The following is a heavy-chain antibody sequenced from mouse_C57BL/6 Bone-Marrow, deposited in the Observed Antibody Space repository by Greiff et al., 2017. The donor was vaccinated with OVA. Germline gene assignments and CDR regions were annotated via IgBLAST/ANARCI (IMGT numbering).Heavy chain of an antibody. D-gene: IGHD1-1*01. J-gene: IGHJ4*01. Sequence: EVQLQQSGPVLVKPGASVKMSCKASGYTFTDYYMNWVKQSHGKSLEWIGVINPYNGGTSYNQKFKGKATLTVDKSSSTAYMELNSLTSEDSAVYYCCYYGSSCAMDYWGQGTSVTVSS. V-gene: IGHV1-19*01. CDR3: CYYGSSCAMDY. CDR2: INPYNGGT. CDR1: GYTFTDYY.